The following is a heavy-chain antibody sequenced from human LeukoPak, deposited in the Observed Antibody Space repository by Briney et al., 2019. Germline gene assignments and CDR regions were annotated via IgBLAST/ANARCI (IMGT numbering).Heavy chain of an antibody. CDR3: ASTVFGVTSYWFDP. D-gene: IGHD3-3*01. J-gene: IGHJ5*02. V-gene: IGHV4-61*02. CDR2: FHTSGGT. Sequence: SQTLSLTCTVSGASISSGSYFWSWVRQPAGKALEWIGRFHTSGGTNYNPSLESRVTISVDTSKNQFSLKLTSVTAADTAVYYCASTVFGVTSYWFDPWGQGTLVTVSS. CDR1: GASISSGSYF.